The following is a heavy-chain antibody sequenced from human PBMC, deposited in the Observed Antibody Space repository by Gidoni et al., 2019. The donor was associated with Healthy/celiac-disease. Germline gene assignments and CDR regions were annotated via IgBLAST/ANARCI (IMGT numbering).Heavy chain of an antibody. V-gene: IGHV1-46*01. CDR1: RYTFPSSH. D-gene: IGHD6-13*01. J-gene: IGHJ5*02. CDR3: ARERLPIAAAGRGWFDP. CDR2: INPSGGST. Sequence: QVQLVQSGAEVKKPGASLNVSCTASRYTFPSSHMHWVRQAPGQGLEWMGIINPSGGSTSYAQKFQGRVTMTRDTSTSTVYMELSSLRSEDTAVYYCARERLPIAAAGRGWFDPWGQGTLVTVSS.